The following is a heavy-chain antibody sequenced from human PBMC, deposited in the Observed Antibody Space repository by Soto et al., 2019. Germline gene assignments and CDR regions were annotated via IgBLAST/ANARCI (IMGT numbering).Heavy chain of an antibody. V-gene: IGHV1-69*01. CDR2: IIPIFGTA. D-gene: IGHD2-15*01. CDR3: ARDYECSGGSCYENWFDP. Sequence: QVQLVQSGAEVKKPGSSVKVSCKASGGTFSSYAISWVRQAPGQGLEWMGGIIPIFGTANYAQKFQGRVTITADEYTSTAYMEPSSLRSEDTAVYYCARDYECSGGSCYENWFDPWGQGTLVTVSS. CDR1: GGTFSSYA. J-gene: IGHJ5*02.